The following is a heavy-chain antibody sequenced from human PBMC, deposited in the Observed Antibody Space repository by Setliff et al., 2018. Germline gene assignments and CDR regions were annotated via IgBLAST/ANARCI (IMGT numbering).Heavy chain of an antibody. CDR2: IWNDGSSK. V-gene: IGHV3-33*01. CDR3: ARNWVTAQHYYYGMDV. D-gene: IGHD2-21*02. Sequence: GGSLRLSCVASGFTFSNYGMHWVRQALGKGLEWVALIWNDGSSKFYGDSVKGRFTISRDNSKNTLYLQMDSLRAEDTAVYYCARNWVTAQHYYYGMDVWGQGTTVTVSS. J-gene: IGHJ6*02. CDR1: GFTFSNYG.